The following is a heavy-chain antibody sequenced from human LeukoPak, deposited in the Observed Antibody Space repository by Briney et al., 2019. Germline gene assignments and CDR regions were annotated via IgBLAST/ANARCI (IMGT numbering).Heavy chain of an antibody. CDR1: GGTFSSYA. D-gene: IGHD3-22*01. V-gene: IGHV1-69*05. CDR3: ARGRHYYDSSGYYLDY. CDR2: IIPIFGTA. J-gene: IGHJ4*02. Sequence: ASVKVSCKASGGTFSSYAISWVRQAPGQGLEWMGGIIPIFGTANYAQKFQGRVTITTDESTSTAYMELSSLRSEDTAVYYCARGRHYYDSSGYYLDYWGQGTLVTVSS.